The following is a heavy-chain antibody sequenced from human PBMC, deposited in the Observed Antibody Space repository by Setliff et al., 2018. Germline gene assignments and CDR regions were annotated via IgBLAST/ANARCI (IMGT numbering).Heavy chain of an antibody. CDR1: GGTFSSYV. D-gene: IGHD3-10*01. CDR2: IIPMFGT. J-gene: IGHJ6*03. CDR3: AGGPPLVRKYYYYMDV. V-gene: IGHV1-69*13. Sequence: SVKVSCKASGGTFSSYVISWVREAPGQGLEWMGGIIPMFGTNYAQKFQGRVTITADESTSTAYMELSSLGSEDTAVYYCAGGPPLVRKYYYYMDVWGKGTTVTVSS.